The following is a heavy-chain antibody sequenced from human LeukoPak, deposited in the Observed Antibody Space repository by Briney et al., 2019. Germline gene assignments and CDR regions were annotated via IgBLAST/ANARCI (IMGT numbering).Heavy chain of an antibody. CDR1: GFTFSSYA. J-gene: IGHJ4*02. CDR2: IKQDGSEK. V-gene: IGHV3-7*01. Sequence: GGSLRLSCAASGFTFSSYAMSWVRQAPGKGLEWVANIKQDGSEKYYVDSVKGRFTISRDNAKNSLYLQMNSLRAEDTAVYYCARGSSGIFDYWGQGTLVTVSS. D-gene: IGHD3-10*01. CDR3: ARGSSGIFDY.